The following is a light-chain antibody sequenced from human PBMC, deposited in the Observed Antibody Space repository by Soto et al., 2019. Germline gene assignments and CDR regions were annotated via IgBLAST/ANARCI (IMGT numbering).Light chain of an antibody. J-gene: IGKJ1*01. CDR3: QQYNSYSRT. CDR1: QSISSW. Sequence: DILMTQSPSTLSASVGDRVTITCRASQSISSWLAWYQQKPGKAPKLPIYDASSLESGVASRFSGSASGTEFTVTISSLQPDGFVNYCCQQYNSYSRTFGQGTKVEMK. V-gene: IGKV1-5*01. CDR2: DAS.